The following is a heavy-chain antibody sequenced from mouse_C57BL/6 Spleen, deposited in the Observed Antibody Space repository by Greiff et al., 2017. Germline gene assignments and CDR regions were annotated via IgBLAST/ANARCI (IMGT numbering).Heavy chain of an antibody. V-gene: IGHV1-64*01. J-gene: IGHJ4*01. CDR3: ALYSNDGAMDY. Sequence: QVQLQQPGAELVKPGASVKLSCKASGYTFTSYWMHWVKQRPGQGLEWIGMIHSNSGSTNYNEKFKSKATLTVDKSSSTAYMQLSSLTSEDSAVYYCALYSNDGAMDYWGQGTSVTVSS. CDR1: GYTFTSYW. CDR2: IHSNSGST. D-gene: IGHD2-12*01.